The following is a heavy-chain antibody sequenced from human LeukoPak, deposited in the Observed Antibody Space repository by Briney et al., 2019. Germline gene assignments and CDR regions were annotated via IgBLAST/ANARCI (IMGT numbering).Heavy chain of an antibody. V-gene: IGHV3-74*01. CDR1: GLTFSSHW. CDR2: ITNDGSST. J-gene: IGHJ4*02. D-gene: IGHD6-13*01. Sequence: GGSLRLSCAASGLTFSSHWMHWVRQAPGKGLVWVSRITNDGSSTTYADSVKGRFTISRDNAKNSLYLQMNSLRAEDTAVYYCAREGSMRYSSSWYDYWGQGTLVTVSS. CDR3: AREGSMRYSSSWYDY.